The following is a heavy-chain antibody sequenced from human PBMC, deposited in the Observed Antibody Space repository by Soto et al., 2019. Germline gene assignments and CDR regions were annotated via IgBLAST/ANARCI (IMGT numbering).Heavy chain of an antibody. V-gene: IGHV1-69*01. CDR1: GGTFSSYA. CDR3: ARDQNRYSSGWYSLLYYYYGMDV. CDR2: IIPIFGTA. D-gene: IGHD6-19*01. Sequence: QVQLVQSGAEVKKPGSSVKVSCKASGGTFSSYAISWVRQAPGQGLEWMGGIIPIFGTANYAQKFQGRVTITADESTSTDSMELSSLRSEDTAVYYCARDQNRYSSGWYSLLYYYYGMDVWGQGTTVTVSS. J-gene: IGHJ6*02.